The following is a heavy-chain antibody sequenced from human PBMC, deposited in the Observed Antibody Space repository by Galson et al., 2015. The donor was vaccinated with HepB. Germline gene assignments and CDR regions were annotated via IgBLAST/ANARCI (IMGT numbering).Heavy chain of an antibody. D-gene: IGHD6-6*01. Sequence: CKASGGTFSSYAISWVRQAPGQGLEWMGGLIPIFGTANYAQKFQGRVTITADESTSTAYMELSSLRSEDTAVYYCARATQLAAPNYYYYGMDVWGQGTTVTVSS. J-gene: IGHJ6*02. V-gene: IGHV1-69*01. CDR1: GGTFSSYA. CDR3: ARATQLAAPNYYYYGMDV. CDR2: LIPIFGTA.